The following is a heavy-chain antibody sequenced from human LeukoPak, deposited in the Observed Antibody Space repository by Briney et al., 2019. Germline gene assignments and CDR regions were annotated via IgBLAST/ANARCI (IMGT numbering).Heavy chain of an antibody. V-gene: IGHV1-2*06. CDR3: ARVVYSYGDWFDP. CDR1: GYTFTGYY. CDR2: INPNSGGT. D-gene: IGHD5-18*01. Sequence: GASVKVSCKASGYTFTGYYMHWVRQAPGQGLEWMGRINPNSGGTNYAQKFQGRVTMTRDTYISTAYMELSRLRSDDTAVYYCARVVYSYGDWFDPWGQGTLVTVSS. J-gene: IGHJ5*02.